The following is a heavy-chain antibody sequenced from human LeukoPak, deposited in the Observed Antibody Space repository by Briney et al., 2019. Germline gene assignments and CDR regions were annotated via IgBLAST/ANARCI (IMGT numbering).Heavy chain of an antibody. J-gene: IGHJ5*02. V-gene: IGHV4-4*09. D-gene: IGHD2-2*01. Sequence: KSSETLSLTCTVSGGSISSYYWSWIRQPPGKGLEWIGYFSSGGPSNSNPSLKSRVTMSVDTSKNQFSLRLSSVTAADTAIYYCARYYCIGTSCYSTNWFDPWGQGTLVTVSS. CDR2: FSSGGPS. CDR3: ARYYCIGTSCYSTNWFDP. CDR1: GGSISSYY.